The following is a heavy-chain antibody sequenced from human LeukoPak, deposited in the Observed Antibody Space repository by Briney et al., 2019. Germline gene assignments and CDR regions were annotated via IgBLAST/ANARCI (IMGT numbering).Heavy chain of an antibody. J-gene: IGHJ4*02. CDR1: GFTFSSYG. CDR2: IRYDGSNK. D-gene: IGHD2-21*02. Sequence: GGSLRLSCAASGFTFSSYGMHWVRQAPGKGLEWVAFIRYDGSNKYYADSVKGRFTISRDNSKNTLYLQMNSLRAEDTAVYYCARVGGDYFLRFLDYWGQGTLVTVSS. CDR3: ARVGGDYFLRFLDY. V-gene: IGHV3-30*02.